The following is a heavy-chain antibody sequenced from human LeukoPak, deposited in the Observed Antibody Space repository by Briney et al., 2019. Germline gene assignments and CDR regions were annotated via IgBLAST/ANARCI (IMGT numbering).Heavy chain of an antibody. CDR1: GFTFSDYS. D-gene: IGHD2-15*01. V-gene: IGHV3-48*04. CDR3: ARGVVVHYFDY. J-gene: IGHJ4*02. CDR2: ISSSGSTI. Sequence: GGSLRLSCAASGFTFSDYSMNWVRQAPGKGLEWVSYISSSGSTIYYADSVKGRFTISRDNAKNSLYLQMNSLRAEDTAVYYCARGVVVHYFDYWGQGTLVTVSS.